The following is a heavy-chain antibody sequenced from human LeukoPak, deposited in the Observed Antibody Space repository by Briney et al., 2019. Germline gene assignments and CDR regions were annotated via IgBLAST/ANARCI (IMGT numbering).Heavy chain of an antibody. V-gene: IGHV3-7*01. CDR3: ATPSYGRRDY. D-gene: IGHD4-17*01. CDR1: GFSFHAYY. J-gene: IGHJ4*02. CDR2: IKQDGSES. Sequence: GGSLRLSCAASGFSFHAYYMSWVRQAPGKGLEWVANIKQDGSESSHVDSVRGRFTISRDNAENSLYLQMNSLRVEDTAVYYCATPSYGRRDYWGQGTLVTVSS.